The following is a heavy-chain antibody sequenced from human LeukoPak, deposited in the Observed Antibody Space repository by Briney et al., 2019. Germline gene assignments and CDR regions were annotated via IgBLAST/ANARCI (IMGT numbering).Heavy chain of an antibody. D-gene: IGHD4-11*01. CDR1: GFPFSSYW. V-gene: IGHV3-7*01. CDR2: IKQDGSEK. CDR3: ARLQTVTTSY. J-gene: IGHJ4*02. Sequence: GSLRISCAASGFPFSSYWMSWDRQAPGKGLEWVANIKQDGSEKYYVDSVKGRFTISRDNAKNSLYLQMNSLRAEDTAVCYCARLQTVTTSYWGQGTLVTVSS.